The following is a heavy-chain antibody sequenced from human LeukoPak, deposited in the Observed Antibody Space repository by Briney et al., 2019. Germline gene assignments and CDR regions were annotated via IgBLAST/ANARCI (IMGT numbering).Heavy chain of an antibody. D-gene: IGHD2-2*01. J-gene: IGHJ4*02. Sequence: GGSLRLSCGVSGFTVRSIYMSWVRQAPGKRLEWVSVIYSGGSTYYADSVKGRFTISRDNSKNTLYLQMSSLRAEDTAVYYCVKGPPYCGSTRCPGDYWGQGTLVTVSS. CDR2: IYSGGST. V-gene: IGHV3-53*05. CDR3: VKGPPYCGSTRCPGDY. CDR1: GFTVRSIY.